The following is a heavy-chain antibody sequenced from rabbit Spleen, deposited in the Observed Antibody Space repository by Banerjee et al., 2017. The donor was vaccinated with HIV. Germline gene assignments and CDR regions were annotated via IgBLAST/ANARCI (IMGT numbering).Heavy chain of an antibody. J-gene: IGHJ4*01. D-gene: IGHD4-2*01. Sequence: QSLEESGGDLVKPGASLTLTCTASGVSFSISSYMCWVRQAPGKGLEGIACIDAGSSGFTYFATWAKGRFTFSKTSSTTVTLQMTSLTAADTATYFCARGDTGAGLGDGFTVAYYLNLWGPGTLVTVS. CDR3: ARGDTGAGLGDGFTVAYYLNL. CDR2: IDAGSSGFT. V-gene: IGHV1S40*01. CDR1: GVSFSISSY.